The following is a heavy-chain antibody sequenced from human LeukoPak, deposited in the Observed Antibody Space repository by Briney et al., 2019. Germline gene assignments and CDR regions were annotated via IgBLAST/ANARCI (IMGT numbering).Heavy chain of an antibody. J-gene: IGHJ4*02. Sequence: SGTLSLTCTVSGGSVPNFYWNWIRQSLGKRLEWIGYIYNSGSINYNPSLKSRVAISEDTSKNQFSLKLSSVTAADTAVYYCARATVAGAFDFWGQGTLVIVPS. CDR3: ARATVAGAFDF. CDR1: GGSVPNFY. D-gene: IGHD6-19*01. V-gene: IGHV4-59*02. CDR2: IYNSGSI.